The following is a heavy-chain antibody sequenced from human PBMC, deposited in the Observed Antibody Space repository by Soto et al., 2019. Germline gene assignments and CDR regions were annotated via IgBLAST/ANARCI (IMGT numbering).Heavy chain of an antibody. J-gene: IGHJ4*02. CDR1: GYTFTGYY. V-gene: IGHV1-2*02. D-gene: IGHD3-22*01. CDR3: ARGHYYDSSGYYSY. CDR2: INPNSGGT. Sequence: EASVKVSCKASGYTFTGYYMHWVRQAPGQGLEWMGWINPNSGGTNYAQKFQGRVTMTRDTSISTAYMELSRLRSGDTAVYYCARGHYYDSSGYYSYWGQGTLVTVS.